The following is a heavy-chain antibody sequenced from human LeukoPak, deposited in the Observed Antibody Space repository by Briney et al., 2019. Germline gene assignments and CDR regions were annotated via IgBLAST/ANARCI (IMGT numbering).Heavy chain of an antibody. CDR1: GDSISSYY. Sequence: SETLSLTCTVSGDSISSYYWSWIRQPPGKGLEWIGYIYYSGTTNYNPSLKSRVTMSIDTSQNQFSLRLSSVTAADTAVYYCASMYSSAWYYFDHWGQGTLATVSS. CDR2: IYYSGTT. J-gene: IGHJ4*02. V-gene: IGHV4-59*01. D-gene: IGHD6-19*01. CDR3: ASMYSSAWYYFDH.